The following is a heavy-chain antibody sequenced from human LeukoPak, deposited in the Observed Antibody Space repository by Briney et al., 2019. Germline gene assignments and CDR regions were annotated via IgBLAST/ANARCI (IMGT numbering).Heavy chain of an antibody. J-gene: IGHJ6*03. CDR1: GGSISSRSYY. Sequence: PSETLSLTCTVSGGSISSRSYYWGWIRQPPGKGLVWIGSIYYSGTTYYNPSLKSRVTISVDTSKNQFSLKLSSVTAADTAVYYCARHVHSSGWPTYYYYMDVWGKGTTVTVSS. D-gene: IGHD6-19*01. V-gene: IGHV4-39*01. CDR2: IYYSGTT. CDR3: ARHVHSSGWPTYYYYMDV.